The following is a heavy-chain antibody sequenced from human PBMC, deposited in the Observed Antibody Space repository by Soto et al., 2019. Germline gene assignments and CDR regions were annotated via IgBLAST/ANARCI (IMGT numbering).Heavy chain of an antibody. J-gene: IGHJ4*02. D-gene: IGHD4-17*01. CDR3: ASGPIGDYTDGFDY. CDR1: GGSISSGGYS. V-gene: IGHV4-30-2*01. Sequence: QLQLQESGSGLVKPSQTLSLTCAVSGGSISSGGYSWSWIRQPPGKGLEWIGYIYHSGSTYYNPALKNRVTISVDRSKNQFSLKLSSVTAADTAVYYCASGPIGDYTDGFDYWGQGTLVTVSS. CDR2: IYHSGST.